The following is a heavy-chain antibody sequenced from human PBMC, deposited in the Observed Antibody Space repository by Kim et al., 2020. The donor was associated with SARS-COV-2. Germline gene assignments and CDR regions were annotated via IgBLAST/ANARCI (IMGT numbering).Heavy chain of an antibody. CDR2: IYTSGST. J-gene: IGHJ4*02. CDR3: ARSKEGSGSLCH. D-gene: IGHD3-22*01. Sequence: SETLSLTCTVSGDSISSDYWSWIRQPAGKGLEYIGRIYTSGSTNYNPSLKSRVTMSLDTTKNHFSLKLSSVTAADTAVYYCARSKEGSGSLCHWGQGTL. V-gene: IGHV4-4*07. CDR1: GDSISSDY.